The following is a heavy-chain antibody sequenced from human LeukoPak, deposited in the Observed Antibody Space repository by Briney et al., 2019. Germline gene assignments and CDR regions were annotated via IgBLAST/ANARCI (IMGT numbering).Heavy chain of an antibody. CDR1: GGSFSGYY. D-gene: IGHD2-15*01. CDR3: ARILRYYYYGMDV. V-gene: IGHV4-34*01. CDR2: INHSGST. J-gene: IGHJ6*02. Sequence: SETLSLTCAVYGGSFSGYYWSWIRRPPGKGLEWIGEINHSGSTNYNPSLKSRVTISVDTSKNQFSLKLSSVTAADTAVYYCARILRYYYYGMDVWGQGTTVTVSS.